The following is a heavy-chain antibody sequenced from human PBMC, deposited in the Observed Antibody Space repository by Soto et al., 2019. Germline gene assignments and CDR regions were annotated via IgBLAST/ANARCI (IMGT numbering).Heavy chain of an antibody. Sequence: ASVKVSCKASGYTFTSYGISWVRQAPGQGLEWMGWISAYNGNTNYAQKPQGRVTMTTDTSTSTAYMELRSLRSDDTAVYYCAIVPYYYGSGSFYPGWGQGTMVTVSS. CDR2: ISAYNGNT. CDR3: AIVPYYYGSGSFYPG. V-gene: IGHV1-18*01. D-gene: IGHD3-10*01. J-gene: IGHJ3*01. CDR1: GYTFTSYG.